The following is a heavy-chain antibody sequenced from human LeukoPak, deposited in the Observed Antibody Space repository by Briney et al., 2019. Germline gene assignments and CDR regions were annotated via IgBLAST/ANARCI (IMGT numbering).Heavy chain of an antibody. V-gene: IGHV3-11*01. J-gene: IGHJ4*02. CDR3: AKPARTDYADY. D-gene: IGHD1-14*01. Sequence: GGSLRLSCAASGFTFSDYYMSWIRQAPGKGLEWVSYISSSGSTIYYADSVKGRFTISRDNAKNSLYLQMNSLRAEDTAVYYCAKPARTDYADYWGQGTLVTVSS. CDR1: GFTFSDYY. CDR2: ISSSGSTI.